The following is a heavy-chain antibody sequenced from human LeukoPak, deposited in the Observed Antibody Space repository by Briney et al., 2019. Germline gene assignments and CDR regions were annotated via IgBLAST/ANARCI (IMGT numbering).Heavy chain of an antibody. J-gene: IGHJ4*02. Sequence: GGSLRLSCAASGFSLSGYWMHWDRQAPGKGLEWLAVVSYDGSKKYYADSVKGRFTISRDNSKNTQYLEMNSLKVEDTAVYYCARVRAAHYYDYWGQGTLVTVSS. D-gene: IGHD6-6*01. CDR2: VSYDGSKK. V-gene: IGHV3-30-3*01. CDR1: GFSLSGYW. CDR3: ARVRAAHYYDY.